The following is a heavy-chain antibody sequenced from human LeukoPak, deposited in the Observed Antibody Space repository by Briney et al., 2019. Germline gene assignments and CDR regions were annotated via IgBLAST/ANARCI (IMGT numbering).Heavy chain of an antibody. CDR2: IHHTGNT. Sequence: PSETLSLTCTVSGSSITTYTHWGWIRQSPGKGLEWIASIHHTGNTYYNPSLESRVSISIDTSKNQFSLRLTSVTAADTAVYYCARQTGSGLFILPGGQGTLVTVSS. J-gene: IGHJ4*02. V-gene: IGHV4-38-2*02. CDR1: GSSITTYTH. D-gene: IGHD3/OR15-3a*01. CDR3: ARQTGSGLFILP.